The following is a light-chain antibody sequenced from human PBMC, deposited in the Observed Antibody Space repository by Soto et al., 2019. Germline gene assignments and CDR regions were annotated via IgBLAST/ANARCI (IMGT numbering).Light chain of an antibody. V-gene: IGLV1-47*02. Sequence: QLVLTQPPSASGTPGQRVTISCSGSSSNIGSNYVYWYQQLPGTAPKLLIYSNNQRPSGVPDRFSGSKSGTSASLAISGLRSEDEADYYCAAWDDNLNGGVFGGGTKVTVL. CDR1: SSNIGSNY. CDR3: AAWDDNLNGGV. CDR2: SNN. J-gene: IGLJ3*02.